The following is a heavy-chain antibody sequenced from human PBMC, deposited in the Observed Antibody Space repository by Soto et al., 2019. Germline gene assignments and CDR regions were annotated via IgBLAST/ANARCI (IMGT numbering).Heavy chain of an antibody. CDR3: AKDRLITIFGVGGNDAFDI. D-gene: IGHD3-3*01. CDR2: ISGSGGST. J-gene: IGHJ3*02. Sequence: PGGSLRLSCAASGFTFSSYAMSWVRQAPGKGLEWVSAISGSGGSTYYADSVKGRFTISRDNSKNTLYLQMNSLRAEDTAVYYCAKDRLITIFGVGGNDAFDIWGQGTMVTVSS. CDR1: GFTFSSYA. V-gene: IGHV3-23*01.